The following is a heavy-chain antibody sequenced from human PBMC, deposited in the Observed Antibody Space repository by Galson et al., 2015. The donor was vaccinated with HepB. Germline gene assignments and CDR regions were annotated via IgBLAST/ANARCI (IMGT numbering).Heavy chain of an antibody. Sequence: SVKVSCKASGGTFSSYAISWVRQAPGQGLEWMGGIIPIFGTANYAQKFQGRVTITADESTSTAYMELSSLRSEDTAVYYCARSTGPYGYKSVYYYYYGMDVWGQGTTVTVSS. V-gene: IGHV1-69*13. CDR1: GGTFSSYA. J-gene: IGHJ6*02. CDR2: IIPIFGTA. CDR3: ARSTGPYGYKSVYYYYYGMDV. D-gene: IGHD5-18*01.